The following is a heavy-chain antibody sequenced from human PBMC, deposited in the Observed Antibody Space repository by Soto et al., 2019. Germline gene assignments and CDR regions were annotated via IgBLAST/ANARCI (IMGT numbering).Heavy chain of an antibody. D-gene: IGHD6-6*01. V-gene: IGHV2-70*11. CDR1: GFSLSTSGMC. Sequence: SGPTLVNPTQTLTLTCTFSGFSLSTSGMCVSWIRQPPGKALEWLARIDWDDDKYYSTSLKTRLTISKDTSKNQVVLTMTNMDPVDTATYYCARSGSIIAARPANDYYYYYYMDVWGKGTTVTVSS. CDR2: IDWDDDK. J-gene: IGHJ6*03. CDR3: ARSGSIIAARPANDYYYYYYMDV.